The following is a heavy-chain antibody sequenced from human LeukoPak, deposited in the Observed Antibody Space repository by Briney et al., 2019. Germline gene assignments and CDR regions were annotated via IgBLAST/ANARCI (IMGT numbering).Heavy chain of an antibody. V-gene: IGHV3-21*01. J-gene: IGHJ4*02. Sequence: GGSLRLSCAASGFTFSSYSMNWVRQAPGKGREWVSSISSSSSYIYYADSVKGRFTISRDTAKNSLYLQMSSLRAEDTAIYSCARDPDDIVLRSNYFDYWGQGTLVTVSS. D-gene: IGHD2-8*01. CDR1: GFTFSSYS. CDR2: ISSSSSYI. CDR3: ARDPDDIVLRSNYFDY.